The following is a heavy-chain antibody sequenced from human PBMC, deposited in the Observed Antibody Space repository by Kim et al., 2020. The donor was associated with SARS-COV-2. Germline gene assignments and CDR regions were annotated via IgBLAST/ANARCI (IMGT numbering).Heavy chain of an antibody. Sequence: ASVKVSCKASGYTFTSYGISWVRQAPGQGLEWMGWISAYNGNTNYAQKLQGRVTMTTDTSTSTAYMELRSLRSDDTAVYYCARDYGGPWFYGMDVWGQGTTVTVSS. CDR3: ARDYGGPWFYGMDV. CDR1: GYTFTSYG. J-gene: IGHJ6*02. CDR2: ISAYNGNT. D-gene: IGHD4-17*01. V-gene: IGHV1-18*01.